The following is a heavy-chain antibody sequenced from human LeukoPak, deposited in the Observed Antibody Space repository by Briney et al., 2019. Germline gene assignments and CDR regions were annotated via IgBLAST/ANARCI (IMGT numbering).Heavy chain of an antibody. CDR1: GFTFSSYM. V-gene: IGHV3-23*01. CDR3: AKDPRYLSLDTLCGVVIISPPDY. CDR2: ISGSGGTT. D-gene: IGHD3-3*01. Sequence: GGSLRLSCAASGFTFSSYMMTWVRQAPGQGLVWVSTISGSGGTTYNADSVKGRFTISRDNSKNTLYLQMNSQKAEDTAVYYCAKDPRYLSLDTLCGVVIISPPDYWGQGTLVTVSS. J-gene: IGHJ4*02.